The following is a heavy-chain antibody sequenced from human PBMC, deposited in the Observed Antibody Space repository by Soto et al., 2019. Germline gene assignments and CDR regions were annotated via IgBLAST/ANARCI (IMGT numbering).Heavy chain of an antibody. J-gene: IGHJ4*02. D-gene: IGHD3-22*01. V-gene: IGHV2-5*02. Sequence: YGPTLVNPRQTLTLTCTFSGVSLSTSGVGVGWIRQPPGKALEWLALIYWDDDKRYSPSLKSRLTITKDTSKNQVVLTMTNMDPVDTATYYCARRRDYYDSSGSQAYYFDYWGQGTLVTVFS. CDR1: GVSLSTSGVG. CDR3: ARRRDYYDSSGSQAYYFDY. CDR2: IYWDDDK.